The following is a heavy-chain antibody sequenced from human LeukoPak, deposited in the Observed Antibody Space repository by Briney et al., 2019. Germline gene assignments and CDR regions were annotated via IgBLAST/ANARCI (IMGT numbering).Heavy chain of an antibody. Sequence: SETLSLTCTVSGGSISSYYWSWIRQPPGKGLEWIGYIYYSGSTNYNPSLKSRVTISVDTSQNQFSLKLSSVTAADTAVYYCARAGSGSGYSTYYYGMDVWGQGTTVTVSS. J-gene: IGHJ6*02. CDR2: IYYSGST. CDR3: ARAGSGSGYSTYYYGMDV. CDR1: GGSISSYY. V-gene: IGHV4-59*01. D-gene: IGHD3-3*01.